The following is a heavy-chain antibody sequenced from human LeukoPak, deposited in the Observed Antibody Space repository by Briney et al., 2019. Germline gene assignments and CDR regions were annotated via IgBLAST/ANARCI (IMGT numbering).Heavy chain of an antibody. CDR2: ISSSSSYI. V-gene: IGHV3-21*01. CDR3: ARDSPSAYYFDY. CDR1: GFTFSCYS. J-gene: IGHJ4*02. D-gene: IGHD6-19*01. Sequence: GVSLRLSCAASGFTFSCYSMNWVRQAPGKGLEWVSSISSSSSYIYYADSVKGRFTISRDNAKNSLYLQMNSLRAEDTAVYYCARDSPSAYYFDYWGQGTLVTVSS.